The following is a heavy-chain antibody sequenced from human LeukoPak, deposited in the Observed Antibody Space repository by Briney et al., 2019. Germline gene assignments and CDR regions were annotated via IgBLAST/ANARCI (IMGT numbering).Heavy chain of an antibody. D-gene: IGHD5-12*01. CDR1: GFTFSSYA. CDR3: AREPCGYEEAGYFDY. CDR2: ISYDGSNK. J-gene: IGHJ4*02. V-gene: IGHV3-30*04. Sequence: GGSLRLSCAASGFTFSSYAMHWVRQAPGKGLEWVAVISYDGSNKYYADSVKGRFTISRDNSKNTLYLQMNSPRAEDTAVYYCAREPCGYEEAGYFDYWGQGTLVTVSS.